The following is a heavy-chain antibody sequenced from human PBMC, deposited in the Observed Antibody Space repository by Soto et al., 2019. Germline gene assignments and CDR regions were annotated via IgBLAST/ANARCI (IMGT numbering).Heavy chain of an antibody. J-gene: IGHJ4*02. CDR2: ISSSSSYT. V-gene: IGHV3-11*06. Sequence: QVQLVESGGGLVKPGGSLRLSCAASGFTFSDYYMSWIRQAPGKGLEWVSYISSSSSYTNYADSVKGRFTISRDNAKNSLYLQMNSLRAEDTAVYYCVREAGYCSGGSCYEPTFDYWGQGTLVTVSS. D-gene: IGHD2-15*01. CDR1: GFTFSDYY. CDR3: VREAGYCSGGSCYEPTFDY.